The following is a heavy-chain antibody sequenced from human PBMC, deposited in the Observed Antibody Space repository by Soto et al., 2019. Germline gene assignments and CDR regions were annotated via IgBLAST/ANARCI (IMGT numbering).Heavy chain of an antibody. J-gene: IGHJ6*02. Sequence: ASVKVSCKASGYTFTSNYIHWLRQAPGQGLEWMGIIDPSGGTTTYAQKFQGRVTMTRDTSTSTVYMELSSLRSEDTAVFYCARPYYDFWSSYPPYSYYAMDVWGQGTTVTVSS. CDR1: GYTFTSNY. CDR2: IDPSGGTT. V-gene: IGHV1-46*01. D-gene: IGHD3-3*01. CDR3: ARPYYDFWSSYPPYSYYAMDV.